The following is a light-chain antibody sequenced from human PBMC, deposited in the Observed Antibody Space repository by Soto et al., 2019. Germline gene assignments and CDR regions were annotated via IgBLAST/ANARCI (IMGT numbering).Light chain of an antibody. CDR2: KAS. CDR3: QQYNDSFPT. CDR1: QNIHTW. V-gene: IGKV1-5*03. J-gene: IGKJ1*01. Sequence: DIQMTQSPSTLSASVGERVTISCRASQNIHTWLAWYKQQPGKAPQLLIYKASSLESGVPSRFSGSGSGTDFTLTISSLRPDDFVTFYCQQYNDSFPTFGQGTKVEIK.